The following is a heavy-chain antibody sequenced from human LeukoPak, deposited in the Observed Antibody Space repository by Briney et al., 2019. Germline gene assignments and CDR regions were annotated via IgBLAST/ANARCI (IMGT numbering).Heavy chain of an antibody. V-gene: IGHV1-2*02. J-gene: IGHJ4*02. D-gene: IGHD2-2*02. CDR1: GYSFTSYW. CDR3: ARGLHCSSTSCYTYGY. CDR2: INPNSGGT. Sequence: GESLKISCKGSGYSFTSYWIGWVRQAPGQGLEWMGWINPNSGGTNYAQKFQGRVTMTRDTSISTAYMELSRLRSDDTAVYYCARGLHCSSTSCYTYGYWGQGTLVTVSS.